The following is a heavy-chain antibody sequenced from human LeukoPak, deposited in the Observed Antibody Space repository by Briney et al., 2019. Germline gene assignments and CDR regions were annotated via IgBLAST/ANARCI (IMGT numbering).Heavy chain of an antibody. D-gene: IGHD3-22*01. CDR3: ARDVSDYYDSSGYYNWCDP. Sequence: GASVKVSCKASGYTFTGYYMHWVRQAPGQGLEWMGWINPNSGGTNYAQKFQGRVTMTRDTSISTAYMELSRLRSDDTAVYYCARDVSDYYDSSGYYNWCDPWGQGTLVTVSS. J-gene: IGHJ5*02. CDR1: GYTFTGYY. CDR2: INPNSGGT. V-gene: IGHV1-2*02.